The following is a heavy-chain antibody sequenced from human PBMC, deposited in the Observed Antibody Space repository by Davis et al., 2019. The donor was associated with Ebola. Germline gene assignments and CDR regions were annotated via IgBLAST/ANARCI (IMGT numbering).Heavy chain of an antibody. CDR1: GFTFSSYW. Sequence: PGGSLRLSCAASGFTFSSYWMHWVRQAPGKGLEWVAVISYDGSNKYYADSVKGRFTISRDNAKNSLYLQMNSLRAEDTAVYYCARVHTTYYDFWSGYQHFDYWGQGTLVTVSS. CDR2: ISYDGSNK. D-gene: IGHD3-3*01. J-gene: IGHJ4*02. CDR3: ARVHTTYYDFWSGYQHFDY. V-gene: IGHV3-30-3*01.